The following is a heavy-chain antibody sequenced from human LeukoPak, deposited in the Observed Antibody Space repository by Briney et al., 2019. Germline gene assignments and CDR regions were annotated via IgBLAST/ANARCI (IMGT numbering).Heavy chain of an antibody. CDR3: AKDVLRFLEWTNAFDI. Sequence: GGSLRLSCAASGFTFSSYAMSWVRQAPGKGLEWVSAISGSGGSTYYADSMKGRFTISRDNSKNTLYLQMNSLRAEDTAVYYCAKDVLRFLEWTNAFDIWGQGTMVTVSS. D-gene: IGHD3-3*01. J-gene: IGHJ3*02. V-gene: IGHV3-23*01. CDR1: GFTFSSYA. CDR2: ISGSGGST.